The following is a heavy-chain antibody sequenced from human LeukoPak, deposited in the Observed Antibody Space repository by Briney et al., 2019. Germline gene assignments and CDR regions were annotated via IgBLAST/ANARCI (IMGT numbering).Heavy chain of an antibody. CDR3: ARDGFVGAADY. J-gene: IGHJ4*02. V-gene: IGHV3-7*01. D-gene: IGHD6-13*01. CDR2: IKQDGSEK. Sequence: PGGSLRPSCAASEFIFSGYWMNWVRQAPGKGLEWVANIKQDGSEKQYVDSVRGRFTISRDNAKNSLYLQMNSLRVEDTAVYYCARDGFVGAADYWGQGTLVTVSS. CDR1: EFIFSGYW.